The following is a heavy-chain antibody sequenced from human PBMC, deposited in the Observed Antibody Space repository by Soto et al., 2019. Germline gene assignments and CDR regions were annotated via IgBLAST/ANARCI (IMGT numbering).Heavy chain of an antibody. CDR3: ARVSSGWYGVLDY. D-gene: IGHD6-19*01. V-gene: IGHV2-26*01. Sequence: KESGPVLVKPPEALTLTCTVSGFSLSDSGMGVSWIRQPPGKALEWLAHIFPNDEKSYSTSLKSRLTISKDTSKSQVVLTMTNMDPVDTATYYCARVSSGWYGVLDYWGQGTLVTVSS. CDR2: IFPNDEK. CDR1: GFSLSDSGMG. J-gene: IGHJ4*02.